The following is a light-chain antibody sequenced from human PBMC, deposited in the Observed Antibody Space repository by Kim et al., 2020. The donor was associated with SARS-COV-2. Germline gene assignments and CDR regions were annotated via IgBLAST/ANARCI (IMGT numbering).Light chain of an antibody. Sequence: GKTVTLSCTRSSGSSASYYVQWYQQRPGSSPTTVIYEYNQRPSGVPDRFSGSIDSSSNSASLTISGLKTEDEADYYCQSFDTSVQVFGGGTQLTVL. CDR2: EYN. CDR1: SGSSASYY. V-gene: IGLV6-57*01. J-gene: IGLJ3*02. CDR3: QSFDTSVQV.